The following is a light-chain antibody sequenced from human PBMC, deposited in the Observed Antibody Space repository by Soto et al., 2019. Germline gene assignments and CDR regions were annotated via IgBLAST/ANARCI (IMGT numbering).Light chain of an antibody. J-gene: IGKJ4*01. Sequence: DIQMTQSPSSLSASVGDRVTITCRASHSISSYLNWYQQKSGKVPRLLIYAASSLQSGVPSRFSGGVSGTDFTLTISSLQPEFFATYYYQQGDNTPLTFGGGTKVEIK. CDR3: QQGDNTPLT. V-gene: IGKV1-39*01. CDR2: AAS. CDR1: HSISSY.